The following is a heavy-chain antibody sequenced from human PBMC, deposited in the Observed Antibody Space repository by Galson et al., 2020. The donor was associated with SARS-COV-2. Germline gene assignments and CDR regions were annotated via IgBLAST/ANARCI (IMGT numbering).Heavy chain of an antibody. CDR2: ISYTGST. CDR1: GGSISTSSDY. D-gene: IGHD6-19*01. Sequence: SETLSLTCTVSGGSISTSSDYWGWIRQPPGKGLEWIGTISYTGSTYYNPSLKSRVFISVDTSKNQFSLTLSSVTAADTAVYYCAAGPVAGTGEWGQGTLVTVSS. J-gene: IGHJ4*02. CDR3: AAGPVAGTGE. V-gene: IGHV4-39*01.